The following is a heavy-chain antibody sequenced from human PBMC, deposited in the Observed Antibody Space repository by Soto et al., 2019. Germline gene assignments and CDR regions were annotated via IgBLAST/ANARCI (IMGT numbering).Heavy chain of an antibody. Sequence: QVQLVQSGAEVKKHGASVKVSSKASGYTFITYGVSWVRQAPGQGLDWLGWISTYNGNTRYAERLQGRVTMTTDTTTNTAYMELRILRSDDTAVYYCARGPTDYYDNSANYFSDYWGQGTLVTVSS. CDR2: ISTYNGNT. CDR3: ARGPTDYYDNSANYFSDY. J-gene: IGHJ4*02. D-gene: IGHD3-22*01. CDR1: GYTFITYG. V-gene: IGHV1-18*01.